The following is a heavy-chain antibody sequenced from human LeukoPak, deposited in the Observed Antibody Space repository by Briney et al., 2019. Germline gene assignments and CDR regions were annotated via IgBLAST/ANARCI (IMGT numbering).Heavy chain of an antibody. CDR2: IYYSGST. V-gene: IGHV4-59*01. J-gene: IGHJ3*02. Sequence: SETLSLTCTVSGGSISTYYWSWIRQPPGKGLEWIGYIYYSGSTNYNPSLKSRVSISVDTSKNQFSLKLNSVTAADTAVYYCARVWGVTDFYDSRGAFDIWGQGTSHRLF. CDR3: ARVWGVTDFYDSRGAFDI. CDR1: GGSISTYY. D-gene: IGHD3-22*01.